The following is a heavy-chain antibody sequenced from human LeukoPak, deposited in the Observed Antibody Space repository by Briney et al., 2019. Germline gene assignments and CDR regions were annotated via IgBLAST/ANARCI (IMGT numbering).Heavy chain of an antibody. J-gene: IGHJ3*02. Sequence: DPSETLSLTCTVSGDSISSGDYYWSWIRQPAGNELEWIRRISSSGSTNYNPSLKSRVTISVDTSKNQFSLKLSSVTDADTAVYFCARGPYSYDSSGAFDIWGQGTMVTVSS. CDR1: GDSISSGDYY. V-gene: IGHV4-61*02. CDR2: ISSSGST. CDR3: ARGPYSYDSSGAFDI. D-gene: IGHD3-22*01.